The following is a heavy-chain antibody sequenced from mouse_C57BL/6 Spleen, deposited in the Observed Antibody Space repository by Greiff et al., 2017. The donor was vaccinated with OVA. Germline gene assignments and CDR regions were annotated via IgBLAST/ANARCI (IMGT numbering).Heavy chain of an antibody. D-gene: IGHD2-4*01. CDR3: TTSYVITNWYYDG. V-gene: IGHV14-1*01. J-gene: IGHJ1*03. CDR2: IDPEDGDT. CDR1: GFNINGYY. Sequence: VQLQQSGAELVRPGASVKLSCTASGFNINGYYMHWVKQRPGQGLEWIGRIDPEDGDTEYAPKFQGKATMTADTSSNTAYLQLSSLTSEDTADYDGTTSYVITNWYYDGWGTGTTVTVSS.